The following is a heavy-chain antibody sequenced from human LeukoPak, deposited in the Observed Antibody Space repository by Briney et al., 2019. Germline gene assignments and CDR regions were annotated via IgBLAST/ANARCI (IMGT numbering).Heavy chain of an antibody. D-gene: IGHD2-2*01. CDR1: GGTFSSYT. V-gene: IGHV1-69*02. CDR2: IIPILGIA. Sequence: SVKVSCKDSGGTFSSYTISWVRQAPGQGLDWMGRIIPILGIANYAQKFQGRVTITADKSTSTAYMELSSLRSEDTAVYYCASELSTSLYYFDYWGQGTLVTVSS. CDR3: ASELSTSLYYFDY. J-gene: IGHJ4*02.